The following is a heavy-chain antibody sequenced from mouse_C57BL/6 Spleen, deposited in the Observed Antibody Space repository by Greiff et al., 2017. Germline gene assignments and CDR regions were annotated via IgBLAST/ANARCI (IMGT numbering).Heavy chain of an antibody. CDR3: AIITRVVAPDY. D-gene: IGHD1-1*02. J-gene: IGHJ2*01. Sequence: QVQLQQSGPELVKPGASVKLSCKASGYTFTSYDINWVKQRPGQGLEWIGWIYPRDGSTKYNEKFKGKATLTVDTSSSTAYMELHSLTSEDSAVYFWAIITRVVAPDYWAKAPLSQSPQ. CDR1: GYTFTSYD. CDR2: IYPRDGST. V-gene: IGHV1-85*01.